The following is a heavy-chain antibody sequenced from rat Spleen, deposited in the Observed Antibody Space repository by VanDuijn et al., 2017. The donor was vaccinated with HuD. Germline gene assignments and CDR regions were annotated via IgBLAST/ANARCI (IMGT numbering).Heavy chain of an antibody. Sequence: EVQLVESGGGLVQPGRSLKLSCAASGFTFSEYAIAWVRQAPKKGLEWFATIIYDGSSTYYRDSVKGRFTISRDKAKSTLYLQMDSLRSEDTATYYCARREVATDYYVMDAWGQGASVTVSS. V-gene: IGHV5-17*01. J-gene: IGHJ4*01. CDR3: ARREVATDYYVMDA. CDR2: IIYDGSST. D-gene: IGHD1-3*01. CDR1: GFTFSEYA.